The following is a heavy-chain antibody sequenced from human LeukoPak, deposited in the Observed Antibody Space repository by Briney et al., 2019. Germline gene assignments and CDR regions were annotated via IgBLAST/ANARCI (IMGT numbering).Heavy chain of an antibody. CDR2: IWDDGSNK. CDR3: AKGRVGDY. V-gene: IGHV3-33*06. Sequence: GGSLRLSCAASGFTFSSYGMHWVRQAPGKGLEWVAVIWDDGSNKHYADSVKGRFTISRDNSKNTLYLQMNSLRAEDTAVYYCAKGRVGDYWGQGTLVTVSS. D-gene: IGHD1-26*01. CDR1: GFTFSSYG. J-gene: IGHJ4*02.